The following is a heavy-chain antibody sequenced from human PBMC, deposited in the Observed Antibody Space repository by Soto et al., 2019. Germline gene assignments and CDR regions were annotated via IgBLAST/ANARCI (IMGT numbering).Heavy chain of an antibody. J-gene: IGHJ5*02. CDR1: GGSISSGDYY. V-gene: IGHV4-31*03. CDR3: ARDVRPAHTNWFDP. D-gene: IGHD2-8*01. CDR2: IYHSGST. Sequence: SETLSLTCTVSGGSISSGDYYWSWVSQHPGKGLEWIGYIYHSGSTYYNPSLKSRVTISVDTSKNQFSLKLSSVTAADTAVYYCARDVRPAHTNWFDPWGQGTLVTVS.